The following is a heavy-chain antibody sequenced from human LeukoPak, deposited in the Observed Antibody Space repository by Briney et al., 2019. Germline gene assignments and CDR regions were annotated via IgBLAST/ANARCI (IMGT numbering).Heavy chain of an antibody. Sequence: GASVKVSCKASGGTFSSYAISWVRQAPGQGLEWMGGIIPIFGTANYAQKFQGRVTITADESTSTAYMELSSLRSEDTAVYYCARDPGTGKRNFDYWGQGTLVTVSS. V-gene: IGHV1-69*01. CDR3: ARDPGTGKRNFDY. D-gene: IGHD2-8*02. CDR1: GGTFSSYA. CDR2: IIPIFGTA. J-gene: IGHJ4*02.